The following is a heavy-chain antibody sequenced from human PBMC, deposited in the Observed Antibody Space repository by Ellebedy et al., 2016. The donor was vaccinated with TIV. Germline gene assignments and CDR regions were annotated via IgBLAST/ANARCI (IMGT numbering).Heavy chain of an antibody. CDR2: VSGSGGIT. CDR1: GFTFNFYA. J-gene: IGHJ6*02. D-gene: IGHD1-7*01. CDR3: AKDLKCELRSEYCYYAMDV. V-gene: IGHV3-23*01. Sequence: GESPKISCAASGFTFNFYAMSWVRQAPGQGLEWVSGVSGSGGITDYADSVKGRFTISRDNSKSTLYLQMNSLRADDSAIYYCAKDLKCELRSEYCYYAMDVWGQGTTVTVS.